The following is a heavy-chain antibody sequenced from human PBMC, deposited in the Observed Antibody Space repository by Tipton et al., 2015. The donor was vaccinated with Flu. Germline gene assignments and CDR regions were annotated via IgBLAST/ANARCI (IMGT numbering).Heavy chain of an antibody. Sequence: GLVKPSETLSLTCTVSGDSISSDCWSWIRQSPGRGLEWIGSLYHSGTTNYNPSLKSGVTISIDTPKNLFSLRLSSVTAADTAVYYCARGGSNPYDYVWVNYRYSPDSFDIWGQGTMVTVSS. CDR3: ARGGSNPYDYVWVNYRYSPDSFDI. V-gene: IGHV4-59*01. J-gene: IGHJ3*02. CDR1: GDSISSDC. CDR2: LYHSGTT. D-gene: IGHD3-16*02.